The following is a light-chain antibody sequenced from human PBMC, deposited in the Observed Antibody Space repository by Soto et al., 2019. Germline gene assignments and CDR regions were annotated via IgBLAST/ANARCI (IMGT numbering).Light chain of an antibody. CDR3: QEYENTPGT. Sequence: EIVLTQSPGTLSLSPGERATLSCSASQSVSSSYLAWYQQKPGQAPRLLIYGASSRATGIPDRFSGSGSGTDFTLTISRLEPEDFAVYYCQEYENTPGTFGRGTRLEIK. V-gene: IGKV3-20*01. J-gene: IGKJ5*01. CDR1: QSVSSSY. CDR2: GAS.